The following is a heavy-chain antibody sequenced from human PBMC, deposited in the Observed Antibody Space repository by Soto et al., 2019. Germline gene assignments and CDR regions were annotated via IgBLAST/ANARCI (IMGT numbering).Heavy chain of an antibody. CDR3: AASSSWYRHDF. D-gene: IGHD6-13*01. V-gene: IGHV4-4*02. J-gene: IGHJ3*01. Sequence: QVQLQESGPGLVKPSGTLSLTCAVSGDSISSPKWWTWLRQPPGKGLEWIGYLLHSGTTNYNPALKSRVNLSVDNPNNQFSLKLTSVTAADTAIYYCAASSSWYRHDFWGQGTSVTVSS. CDR2: LLHSGTT. CDR1: GDSISSPKW.